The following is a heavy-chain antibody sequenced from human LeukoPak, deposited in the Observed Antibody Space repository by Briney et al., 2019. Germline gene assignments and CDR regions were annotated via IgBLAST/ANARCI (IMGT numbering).Heavy chain of an antibody. D-gene: IGHD2-2*01. J-gene: IGHJ4*02. CDR1: GVSISDSA. V-gene: IGHV3-73*01. Sequence: GGSLCLSCGGSGVSISDSARNWVRQASGRGLQWVAHIRSRAKNYATAYDVTVGGRFLNSTEDSSSMRFLQRTSLKIEDSGMYYGIRHVEFQRPYWGQGVLVTVSS. CDR3: IRHVEFQRPY. CDR2: IRSRAKNYAT.